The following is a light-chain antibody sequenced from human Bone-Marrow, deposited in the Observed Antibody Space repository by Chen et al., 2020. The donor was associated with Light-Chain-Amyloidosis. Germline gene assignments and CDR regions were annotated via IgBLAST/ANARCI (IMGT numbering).Light chain of an antibody. Sequence: SVLTQPPSVSGPPGHRVTISCPGSDSNIGTGYDVQWYQQVPGKSPKLLIYGNNNRPSRVPDRCSGSRSGTSAALAITGLQAEDEADYYCQSYDSSLIGSLFGGGTKLTVL. V-gene: IGLV1-40*01. CDR3: QSYDSSLIGSL. J-gene: IGLJ2*01. CDR1: DSNIGTGYD. CDR2: GNN.